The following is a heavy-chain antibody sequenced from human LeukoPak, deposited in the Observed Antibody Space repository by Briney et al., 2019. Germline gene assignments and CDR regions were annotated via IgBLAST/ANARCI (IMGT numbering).Heavy chain of an antibody. CDR3: ARQYSGSWPIGDY. J-gene: IGHJ4*02. V-gene: IGHV3-66*04. Sequence: PGGSLRLSCAASGFTFSSYAMSWVRQAPGKGLEWVSFIYSSGSTYYADSVKDRFTISRDNSKNTLYLQMSSLRAEDTAVYYCARQYSGSWPIGDYWGQGTLVTVSS. CDR2: IYSSGST. D-gene: IGHD1-26*01. CDR1: GFTFSSYA.